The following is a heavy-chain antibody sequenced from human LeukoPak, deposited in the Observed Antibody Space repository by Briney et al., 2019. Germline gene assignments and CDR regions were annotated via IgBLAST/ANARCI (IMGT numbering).Heavy chain of an antibody. CDR1: GXSISSYY. CDR2: IHYSGST. Sequence: SETLSLTCTVSGXSISSYYWSWIRQPPGKGLEWIGYIHYSGSTNYSPSLKSRVTISLDTSKNQFSLKLRSVTAADTAVYYCARGLYCSGGSCQLDYWGQGTLVTVSS. CDR3: ARGLYCSGGSCQLDY. D-gene: IGHD2-15*01. V-gene: IGHV4-59*01. J-gene: IGHJ4*02.